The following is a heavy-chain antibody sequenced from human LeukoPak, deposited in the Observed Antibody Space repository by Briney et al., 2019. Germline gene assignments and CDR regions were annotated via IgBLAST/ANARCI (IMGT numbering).Heavy chain of an antibody. CDR1: GFTFDDYA. J-gene: IGHJ4*02. CDR3: AKDGRVQADHFDH. D-gene: IGHD1-1*01. CDR2: ISWNSGSI. V-gene: IGHV3-9*01. Sequence: GRSLRLSCAASGFTFDDYAMHWVRQAPGKGLEWVSGISWNSGSIGYADSVKGRFTISRDNAKNSLYLQMNSLRAEDTALYYCAKDGRVQADHFDHWGQGTLVTVSS.